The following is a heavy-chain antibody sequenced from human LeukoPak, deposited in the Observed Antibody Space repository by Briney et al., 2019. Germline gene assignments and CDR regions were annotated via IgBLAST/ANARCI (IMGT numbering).Heavy chain of an antibody. CDR2: IYYSGST. D-gene: IGHD6-19*01. J-gene: IGHJ5*02. V-gene: IGHV4-59*01. CDR1: GGSISSYY. CDR3: ARDLVSSGPGAWAWFDP. Sequence: SETLALTCTVSGGSISSYYGSWIRQPPGKGLEWIGYIYYSGSTNYNPSLKRRVTISVDTSKNLFSLKLSSVTAADTAVYYCARDLVSSGPGAWAWFDPWGQGTLVTVSS.